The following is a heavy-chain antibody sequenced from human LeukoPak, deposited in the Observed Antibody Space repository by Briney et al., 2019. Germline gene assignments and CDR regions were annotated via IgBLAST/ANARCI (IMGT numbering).Heavy chain of an antibody. D-gene: IGHD4-17*01. Sequence: ASVKVSCKAFGYTFTSNYMHWVRQAPGQGPEWMGVISPSGGSTTYAQKFQGRVTLTRDMSTSTDYLELSSLRSEDTAVYYCARGDQSYGDFDYWGQGTLVTVSS. CDR3: ARGDQSYGDFDY. J-gene: IGHJ4*02. CDR2: ISPSGGST. V-gene: IGHV1-46*01. CDR1: GYTFTSNY.